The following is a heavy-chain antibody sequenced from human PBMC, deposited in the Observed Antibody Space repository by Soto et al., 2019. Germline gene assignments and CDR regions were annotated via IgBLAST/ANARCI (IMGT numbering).Heavy chain of an antibody. J-gene: IGHJ5*02. D-gene: IGHD2-15*01. CDR3: ARGIVVVVAATRVKNWFDP. Sequence: QAQLVQSGAEVKKPGSSVKVSCKASGGTFSSYAISWVRQAPGQGLEWMGGIIPIFGTANYAQKFQGRVTITADESTSTAYMELSSLRSEDTAVYYCARGIVVVVAATRVKNWFDPWGQGTLVTVSS. CDR2: IIPIFGTA. V-gene: IGHV1-69*01. CDR1: GGTFSSYA.